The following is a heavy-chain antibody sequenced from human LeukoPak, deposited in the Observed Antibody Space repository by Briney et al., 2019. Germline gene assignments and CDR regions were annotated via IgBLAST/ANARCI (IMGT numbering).Heavy chain of an antibody. V-gene: IGHV4-34*01. CDR1: GGSFSGYY. Sequence: SETLSLTCAVYGGSFSGYYWSWIRQPPGKGLEWIGEINHSGSTNYNPSLKSRVTISVDTSKNQFSLKLSSVTAADTAVHYCARGHPRSSGWLYYYYGMDVWGQGTTVTVSS. D-gene: IGHD6-19*01. CDR2: INHSGST. CDR3: ARGHPRSSGWLYYYYGMDV. J-gene: IGHJ6*02.